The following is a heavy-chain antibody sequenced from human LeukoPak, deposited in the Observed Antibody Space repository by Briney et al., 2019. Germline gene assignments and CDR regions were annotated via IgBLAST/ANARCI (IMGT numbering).Heavy chain of an antibody. CDR2: IIPIFATA. Sequence: GASVKVSCKASGGTFSSYAISWVRQAPGPGLQWMGGIIPIFATANYAQKFRGRVTITADESTSTAYMELSSPRSEDTAVYYCAREGGGGAFDIWGQGTMVTVSS. D-gene: IGHD3-16*01. CDR1: GGTFSSYA. J-gene: IGHJ3*02. V-gene: IGHV1-69*13. CDR3: AREGGGGAFDI.